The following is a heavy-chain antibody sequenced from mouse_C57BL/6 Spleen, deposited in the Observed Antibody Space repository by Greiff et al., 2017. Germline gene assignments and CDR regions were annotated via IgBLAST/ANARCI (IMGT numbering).Heavy chain of an antibody. CDR2: IDPSDSYT. V-gene: IGHV1-69*01. Sequence: QVQLQQPGAELVMPGASVKLSCKASGYTFTSYWMHWVKQRPGQGLEWIGEIDPSDSYTNYNQKFKGKSTLTADKSSSTAYMQLSSLPSEDSAVYYCARNYYYGSSSNLFFDYWGQGTTLTVSS. J-gene: IGHJ2*01. CDR1: GYTFTSYW. D-gene: IGHD1-1*01. CDR3: ARNYYYGSSSNLFFDY.